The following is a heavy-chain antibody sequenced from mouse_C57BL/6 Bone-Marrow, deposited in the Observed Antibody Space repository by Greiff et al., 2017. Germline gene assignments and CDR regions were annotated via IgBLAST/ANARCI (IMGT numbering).Heavy chain of an antibody. V-gene: IGHV2-6*01. CDR1: GFSLTSYG. Sequence: QVQLQQSGPGLVAPSQSLSITCTVSGFSLTSYGVDWVRQSPGKGLEWLGVIWGVGSTNYNSALKSRLSISKDNSKSQVFLKMNSLQTDDTAMYYCARDYDNYAMDYWGQGTSVTVSS. J-gene: IGHJ4*01. CDR2: IWGVGST. D-gene: IGHD2-12*01. CDR3: ARDYDNYAMDY.